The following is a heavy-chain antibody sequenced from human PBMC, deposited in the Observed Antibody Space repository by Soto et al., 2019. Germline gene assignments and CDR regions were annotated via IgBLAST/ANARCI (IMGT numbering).Heavy chain of an antibody. J-gene: IGHJ6*02. CDR1: GFTFSSYW. V-gene: IGHV3-23*01. Sequence: GGSLRLSCAASGFTFSSYWMSWVRQAPGKGLEWVSAISGSGGSTYYADSVKGRFTISRDNSKNTLYLQMNSLRAEDTAVYYCAKCSSGVPAATTIYYYYGMDVWGQGTTVTVSS. CDR3: AKCSSGVPAATTIYYYYGMDV. D-gene: IGHD2-2*01. CDR2: ISGSGGST.